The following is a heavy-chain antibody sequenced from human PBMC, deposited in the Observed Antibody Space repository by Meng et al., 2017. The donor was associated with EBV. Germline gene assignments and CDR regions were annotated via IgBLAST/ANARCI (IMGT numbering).Heavy chain of an antibody. CDR3: AKSRGWDLLAWLDS. V-gene: IGHV3-23*04. D-gene: IGHD2-15*01. CDR2: IGGSGGII. Sequence: VQVVVSGGACVRPGGSFRLSCTVSGFSFNTYGVAWVRQAPGKGPEWVAGIGGSGGIINYAASVKGRFTISTDKSKNTLFLQMNSLRVEDTAIYYCAKSRGWDLLAWLDSWGHGTLVTVSS. J-gene: IGHJ5*01. CDR1: GFSFNTYG.